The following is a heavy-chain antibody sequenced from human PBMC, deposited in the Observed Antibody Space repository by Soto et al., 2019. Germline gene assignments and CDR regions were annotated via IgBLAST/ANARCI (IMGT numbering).Heavy chain of an antibody. V-gene: IGHV3-66*01. CDR3: ARDPGYRNGMDV. CDR1: GFTVSSDY. Sequence: GGSLRLSCAASGFTVSSDYMTWVRQAPGKGLEWLSTVYSGGTTYYADSVTGRFIISRDNSKNTLFLQMNNLRVEDTAMYYCARDPGYRNGMDVWGQGTTVTVSS. J-gene: IGHJ6*02. D-gene: IGHD5-18*01. CDR2: VYSGGTT.